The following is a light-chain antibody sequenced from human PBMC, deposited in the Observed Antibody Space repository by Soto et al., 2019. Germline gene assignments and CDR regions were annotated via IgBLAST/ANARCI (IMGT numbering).Light chain of an antibody. CDR2: GAS. CDR1: QSVSSNF. CDR3: QHCGSAPCT. J-gene: IGKJ5*01. V-gene: IGKV3-20*01. Sequence: EIVLTQSPGTLSLSPGEGATLSCRASQSVSSNFLAWYQQKPGQARRLIIYGASSRATGIPDWFSGSASGTYSTLTSSRLEPEDVAVYYYQHCGSAPCTFGQGTRLEIK.